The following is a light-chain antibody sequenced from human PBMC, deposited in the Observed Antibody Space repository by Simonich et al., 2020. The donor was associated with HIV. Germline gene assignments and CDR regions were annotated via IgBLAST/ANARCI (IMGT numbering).Light chain of an antibody. CDR2: DVS. CDR3: SSYTSSSTLV. CDR1: SSDVGGYNY. V-gene: IGLV2-14*01. Sequence: SALTQPAAVSGSPGQSITISCTGTSSDVGGYNYVSWSQQYPGKAPKVMIYDVSKRPAGVSNRFSGSKSGNTASLTISGLQAEDEADYYCSSYTSSSTLVFGGGTKLTVL. J-gene: IGLJ2*01.